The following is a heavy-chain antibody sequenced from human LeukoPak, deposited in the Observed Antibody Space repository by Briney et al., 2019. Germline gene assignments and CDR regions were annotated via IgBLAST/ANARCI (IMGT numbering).Heavy chain of an antibody. V-gene: IGHV4-4*07. CDR2: IHTSGSS. CDR3: ARHQDYSGTTYYDYMDV. J-gene: IGHJ6*03. CDR1: GASISSCY. Sequence: SETLTLTCTISGASISSCYLSWFRQPPGKGLEWVGCIHTSGSSNYNPSRKSRVTMSVDTSKNQFSLKLTSVTAADTAVYYCARHQDYSGTTYYDYMDVWGKGTTVTVSS. D-gene: IGHD4-11*01.